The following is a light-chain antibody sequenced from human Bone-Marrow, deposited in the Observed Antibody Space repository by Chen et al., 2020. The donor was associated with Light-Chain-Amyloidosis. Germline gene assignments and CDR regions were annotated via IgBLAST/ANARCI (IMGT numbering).Light chain of an antibody. CDR1: NIGSTS. J-gene: IGLJ3*02. CDR2: DDS. V-gene: IGLV3-21*02. CDR3: QVWNRSSDRPV. Sequence: SYVLTQPSSVSVAPGQTATIACGGNNIGSTSVHWYQQTPGQAPLLVVYDDSDRPSGIPERLAGSTSGNTATLTISRIEAGDEADYYCQVWNRSSDRPVFGGGTKLTNL.